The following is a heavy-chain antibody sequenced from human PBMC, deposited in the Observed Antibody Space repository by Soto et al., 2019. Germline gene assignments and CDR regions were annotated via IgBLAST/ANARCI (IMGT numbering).Heavy chain of an antibody. CDR2: ISYDSTKT. Sequence: QVQLVESGGGVVQPGRSLRLSCAASGFTFNSYGMHWVRQGPGNGLEWVAVISYDSTKTYYADSVKGRFTISRDNSNSALYVQMNSLTGEDTAVYYCARNRSAWSDFHYYSLDVWGQGTTVTVSS. D-gene: IGHD6-13*01. V-gene: IGHV3-30*03. J-gene: IGHJ6*02. CDR3: ARNRSAWSDFHYYSLDV. CDR1: GFTFNSYG.